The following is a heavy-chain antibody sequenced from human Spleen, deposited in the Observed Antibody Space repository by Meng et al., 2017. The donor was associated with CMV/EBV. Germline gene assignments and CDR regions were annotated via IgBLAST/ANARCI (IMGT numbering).Heavy chain of an antibody. CDR1: GFTVSSNY. Sequence: GESLKISCAASGFTVSSNYMSWVRQAPGKGLEWVSGISRESGSIAYADSVKGRFTISRDNFKNTFHLQLSSLRPEDTAIYYCVRLNYYASGSHENFFDYWGQGSLVTVSS. D-gene: IGHD3-10*01. CDR3: VRLNYYASGSHENFFDY. V-gene: IGHV3-53*05. J-gene: IGHJ4*02. CDR2: ISRESGSI.